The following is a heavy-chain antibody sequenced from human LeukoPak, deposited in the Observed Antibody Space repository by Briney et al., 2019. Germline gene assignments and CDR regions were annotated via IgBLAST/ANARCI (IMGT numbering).Heavy chain of an antibody. D-gene: IGHD3-22*01. V-gene: IGHV4-59*08. J-gene: IGHJ1*01. CDR1: GGSISSYY. CDR3: ARGPDYYDSSGFPI. CDR2: IYYSGST. Sequence: TSETLSLTCTVSGGSISSYYWSWIRQPPGKGLEWIGYIYYSGSTNYNPSLKSRVTISVDTPKNQFSLKLSSVTAADTAVYYCARGPDYYDSSGFPIWGQGTLVIVSS.